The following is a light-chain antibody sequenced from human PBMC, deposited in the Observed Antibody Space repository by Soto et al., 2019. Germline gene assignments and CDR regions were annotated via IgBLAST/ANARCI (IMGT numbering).Light chain of an antibody. CDR1: QDIENY. CDR3: QQYDNLTLT. J-gene: IGKJ4*01. CDR2: DAS. V-gene: IGKV1-33*01. Sequence: DIQMNQSPSSLSASVGDRVTITCQASQDIENYLNWYQQKSGQAPKLXIYDASDLETGVPSRFSGSGSGTDFTFTINSLQPEDIATSYCQQYDNLTLTFGGGTKVDIK.